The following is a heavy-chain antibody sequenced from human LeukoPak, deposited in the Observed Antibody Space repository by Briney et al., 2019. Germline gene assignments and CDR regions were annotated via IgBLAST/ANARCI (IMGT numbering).Heavy chain of an antibody. CDR2: ISAYNGNT. CDR1: GYTFTSYG. CDR3: ARVASSGWYWFDP. D-gene: IGHD6-19*01. Sequence: ASVKVSCKASGYTFTSYGISWVRQAPGQGLEWMGWISAYNGNTNYAQKLQGRVTMTTDTSTSTAYMELRSLRSDDTAVYYCARVASSGWYWFDPGAREPWSPSPQ. V-gene: IGHV1-18*01. J-gene: IGHJ5*02.